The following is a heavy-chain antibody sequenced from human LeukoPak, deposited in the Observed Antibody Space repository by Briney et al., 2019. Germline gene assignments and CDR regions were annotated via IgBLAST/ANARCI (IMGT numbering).Heavy chain of an antibody. J-gene: IGHJ4*02. CDR1: GFTFRSHA. Sequence: GGSLRLSCVGSGFTFRSHAMSWVRQAPEKGLEFVSGIYENGGTTYYADSVKGRFSISRDNSKNTLYLQMNSLRGEDTAVYYCAKDFRIGYSAHFDYWGQGALVTVSS. CDR2: IYENGGTT. CDR3: AKDFRIGYSAHFDY. D-gene: IGHD2-21*01. V-gene: IGHV3-23*01.